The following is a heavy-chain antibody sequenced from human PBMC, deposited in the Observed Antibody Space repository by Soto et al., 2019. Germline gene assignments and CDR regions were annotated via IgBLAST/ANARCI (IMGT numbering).Heavy chain of an antibody. CDR2: ISSSSSYT. D-gene: IGHD3-16*01. CDR1: GFTFSDYY. CDR3: AKAGDPKNMITFRGVEVPNIES. J-gene: IGHJ4*02. Sequence: GSLRLSCAASGFTFSDYYMSWIRQAPGKGLEWVSYISSSSSYTNYADSVKGRFTISRDNAKNSLYLQMSSLKPDDTALYYCAKAGDPKNMITFRGVEVPNIESWGQGSQVTVSS. V-gene: IGHV3-11*06.